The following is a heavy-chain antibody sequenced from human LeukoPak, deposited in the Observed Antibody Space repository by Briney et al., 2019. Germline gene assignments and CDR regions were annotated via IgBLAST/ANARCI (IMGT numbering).Heavy chain of an antibody. CDR2: INHSGST. J-gene: IGHJ4*02. V-gene: IGHV4-34*01. CDR1: GGSFSGYY. CDR3: ARTPSTNGRIRHGHFDY. D-gene: IGHD2-8*01. Sequence: SETLSLTCAVYGGSFSGYYWSWIRQPPGKGLEWIGEINHSGSTNYNPSLKSRVTISVDTSKNQFSLKLSSVTAADTAVYYCARTPSTNGRIRHGHFDYGGQGTLVTVSS.